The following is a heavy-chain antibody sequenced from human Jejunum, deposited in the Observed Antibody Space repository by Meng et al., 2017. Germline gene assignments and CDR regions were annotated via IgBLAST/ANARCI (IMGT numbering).Heavy chain of an antibody. J-gene: IGHJ4*02. CDR2: ISSDSERL. D-gene: IGHD3/OR15-3a*01. CDR3: ATWTVASYNDY. V-gene: IGHV3-64*01. Sequence: GESLKISCEASGITFSTSSMHWVRQAPGRGLEYVSAISSDSERLYYTNSAKGRFTISRDNSKNTLYLQMDSVRVEDMAIYYCATWTVASYNDYWGQGTLVTVSS. CDR1: GITFSTSS.